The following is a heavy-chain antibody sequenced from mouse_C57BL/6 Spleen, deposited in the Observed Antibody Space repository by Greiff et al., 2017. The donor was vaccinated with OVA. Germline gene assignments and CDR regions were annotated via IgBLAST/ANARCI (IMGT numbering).Heavy chain of an antibody. Sequence: QVQLQQSGAELVRPGASVTLSCKASGYTFTDYEMHWVKQTPVHGLEWIGAIDPETGGTAYNQKFKGKAILTADKSSSTAYMELRSLTSEDSAVYYSTRPSSGSSLYFDYWGQGTTLTVSS. V-gene: IGHV1-15*01. CDR1: GYTFTDYE. CDR2: IDPETGGT. D-gene: IGHD1-1*01. J-gene: IGHJ2*01. CDR3: TRPSSGSSLYFDY.